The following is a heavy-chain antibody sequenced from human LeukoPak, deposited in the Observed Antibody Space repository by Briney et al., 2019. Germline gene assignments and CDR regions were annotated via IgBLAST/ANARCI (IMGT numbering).Heavy chain of an antibody. CDR2: ISYDDTNK. J-gene: IGHJ5*02. V-gene: IGHV3-30*04. CDR3: AKSGPELLWFGELLNGQDVNWFDP. CDR1: GFTFSNYA. Sequence: GGSLRLSCAASGFTFSNYALHWVRQAPGKGLEWVAVISYDDTNKYYVDSVKGRFTISRDNSKNTLYLQMNSLRAEDTAVYYCAKSGPELLWFGELLNGQDVNWFDPWGQGTLVTVSS. D-gene: IGHD3-10*01.